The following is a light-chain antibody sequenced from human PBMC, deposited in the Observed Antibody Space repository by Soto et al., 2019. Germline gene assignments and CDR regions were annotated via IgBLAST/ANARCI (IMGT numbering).Light chain of an antibody. CDR1: QGVSSN. Sequence: IVMTQSLATLSVSPGERATLSCRASQGVSSNLAWYQQKPGQAPWLLIYGASTRATGIPARFSGSGSGTEFTLTISSLQSEDFAVYYCQQYNNWPLTFGGGTKVEIK. CDR3: QQYNNWPLT. CDR2: GAS. V-gene: IGKV3-15*01. J-gene: IGKJ4*01.